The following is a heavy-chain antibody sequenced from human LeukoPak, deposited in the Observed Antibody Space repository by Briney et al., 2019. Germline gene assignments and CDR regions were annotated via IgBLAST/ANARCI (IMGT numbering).Heavy chain of an antibody. CDR2: IYYSGST. CDR3: ARLRVGDWFDP. V-gene: IGHV4-39*01. CDR1: GGSISSSSYY. Sequence: PSETLSLTCTVSGGSISSSSYYWGWIRQPPGKGLEGFGSIYYSGSTYYNPSLKSRVTISVDTSKNQFSLKLSSVTAADTAVYYCARLRVGDWFDPWGQGTLVTVSS. D-gene: IGHD3-3*01. J-gene: IGHJ5*02.